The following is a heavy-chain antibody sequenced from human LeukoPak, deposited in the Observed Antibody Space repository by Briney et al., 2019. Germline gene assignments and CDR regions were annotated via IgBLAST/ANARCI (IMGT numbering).Heavy chain of an antibody. CDR1: GGSFSGYY. Sequence: PSETLSLTCAVSGGSFSGYYWSWIRQPPGKGLEWIGEMNESGGTTYNPSPKSRVTMSVDPSKNQLSLKLTSVTAADTAVYYCARGLRAARLASWGQGTLVTVSS. J-gene: IGHJ5*02. CDR2: MNESGGT. V-gene: IGHV4-34*01. CDR3: ARGLRAARLAS. D-gene: IGHD6-6*01.